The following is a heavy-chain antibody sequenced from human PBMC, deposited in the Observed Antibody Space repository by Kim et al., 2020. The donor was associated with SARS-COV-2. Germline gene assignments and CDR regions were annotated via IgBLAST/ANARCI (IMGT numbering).Heavy chain of an antibody. Sequence: SETLSLTCTVSGGSISSSSYYWGWIRQPPGKGLEWIGSIYYSGSTYYNPSLKSRVTISVDTSKNQFSLKLSSVTAADTALYYCARMGERQLPHNWFDPWGQGTLVTVSS. V-gene: IGHV4-39*01. J-gene: IGHJ5*02. CDR1: GGSISSSSYY. D-gene: IGHD3-16*01. CDR3: ARMGERQLPHNWFDP. CDR2: IYYSGST.